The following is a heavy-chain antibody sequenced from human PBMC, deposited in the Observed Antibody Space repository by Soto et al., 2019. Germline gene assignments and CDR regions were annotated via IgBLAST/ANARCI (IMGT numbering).Heavy chain of an antibody. CDR2: MDPNSGST. CDR3: VRERKFDCWRKGLDV. CDR1: GYTFTTYD. Sequence: QAQLVQSGAEVRKPGASVKVSCKASGYTFTTYDINWVRQAPGQGLEWLGWMDPNSGSTSYAQNFQSRITMTRNISRNTAHMELISLQSEDPAVYYCVRERKFDCWRKGLDVWGQGTTVTVSS. V-gene: IGHV1-8*01. J-gene: IGHJ6*02. D-gene: IGHD3-3*01.